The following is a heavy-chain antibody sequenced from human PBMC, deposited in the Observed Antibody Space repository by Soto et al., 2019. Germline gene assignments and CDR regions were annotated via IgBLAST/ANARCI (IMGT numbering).Heavy chain of an antibody. CDR1: GGSISSSNW. Sequence: QVQLQESGPGLVKPSGTLSLTCAVSGGSISSSNWWSWVRQPPGKGLEWIGEIYHSGSANYNPSLNSRVTISVDKARNQCSLKLSSVTAADTAVYYCARRWGEGRVDYWGQGPLATVSS. CDR2: IYHSGSA. CDR3: ARRWGEGRVDY. V-gene: IGHV4-4*02. J-gene: IGHJ4*02. D-gene: IGHD3-10*01.